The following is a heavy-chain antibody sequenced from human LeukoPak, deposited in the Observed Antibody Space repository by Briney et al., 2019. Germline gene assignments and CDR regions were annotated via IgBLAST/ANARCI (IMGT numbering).Heavy chain of an antibody. Sequence: SETLSLTCTVSGGSISSYYWSWVRQPPGKGLEWIGYIYYSGSTNYNPSLKSRVTISVDTSKNQFSLKLSSVTAADTAVYYCAAGEYGSGSYYSDYWGQGTLVTVSS. CDR2: IYYSGST. D-gene: IGHD3-10*01. J-gene: IGHJ4*02. V-gene: IGHV4-59*08. CDR3: AAGEYGSGSYYSDY. CDR1: GGSISSYY.